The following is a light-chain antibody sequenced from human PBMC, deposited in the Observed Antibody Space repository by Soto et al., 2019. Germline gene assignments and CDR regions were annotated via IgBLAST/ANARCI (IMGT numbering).Light chain of an antibody. V-gene: IGKV3-15*01. Sequence: EIVLTQSPAILPVSPGERVILSCRASQSVGSNLAWYQHKPGQAPRLLIHGASIRATDVPARFRGSGSGTDFSLLISSLQSDDFAVYYCHQYNNWPPTFTFGLGTRLEIK. CDR1: QSVGSN. J-gene: IGKJ2*01. CDR2: GAS. CDR3: HQYNNWPPTFT.